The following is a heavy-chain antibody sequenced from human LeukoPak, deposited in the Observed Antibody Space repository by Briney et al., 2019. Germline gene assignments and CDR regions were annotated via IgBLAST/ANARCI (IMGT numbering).Heavy chain of an antibody. CDR1: GFTFSNFW. Sequence: GGSLRLSCTASGFTFSNFWMGWVRQAPGKGLEWVANIKQDETEKFYLGSVKGRFTISRDNSKNTLYLQMNSLRAEDTAVYYCAKDPGSGYYDYYFDYWGQGTLVTVSS. V-gene: IGHV3-7*01. D-gene: IGHD3-22*01. CDR3: AKDPGSGYYDYYFDY. CDR2: IKQDETEK. J-gene: IGHJ4*02.